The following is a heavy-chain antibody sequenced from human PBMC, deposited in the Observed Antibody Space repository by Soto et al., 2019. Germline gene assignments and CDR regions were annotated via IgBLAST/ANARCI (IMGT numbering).Heavy chain of an antibody. CDR2: FDPEDGET. CDR3: ATTLRRDGYNYEAFDI. V-gene: IGHV1-24*01. CDR1: GYTLTELS. Sequence: ASVKVSCKVSGYTLTELSMHWVRQAPGKGLEWMGGFDPEDGETIYAQKFQGRVTMTEVTSTDTAYMELSSLRSEYTAVYYCATTLRRDGYNYEAFDIWGQGTMVTVSS. J-gene: IGHJ3*02. D-gene: IGHD5-12*01.